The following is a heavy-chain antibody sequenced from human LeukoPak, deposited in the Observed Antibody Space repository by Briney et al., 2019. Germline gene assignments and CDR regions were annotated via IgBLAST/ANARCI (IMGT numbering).Heavy chain of an antibody. CDR1: GGSFSGYY. V-gene: IGHV4-34*01. CDR2: INYSGST. J-gene: IGHJ4*02. Sequence: PSETLSLTCAVYGGSFSGYYWSWIRQPPGKGLEWIGEINYSGSTNYNPSLKSRVTISVDTSKNQFSLKLSSVTAADTAVYYCARSGERTDREDSSGYHFDYWGQGTLVTVSS. D-gene: IGHD3-22*01. CDR3: ARSGERTDREDSSGYHFDY.